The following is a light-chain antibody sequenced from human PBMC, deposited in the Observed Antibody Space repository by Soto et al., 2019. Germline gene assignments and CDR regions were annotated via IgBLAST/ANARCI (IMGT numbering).Light chain of an antibody. Sequence: QSALTQPRSVSESPGQSVTISCTGTSSDVGGYNYVSWYQQHPGKAPKLMIYDVSKRPSGVPDRFSGSKSGNTASLTISGLRAEDEADYYCCSYAGTPYVFGTGTKPTVL. CDR1: SSDVGGYNY. CDR2: DVS. CDR3: CSYAGTPYV. V-gene: IGLV2-11*01. J-gene: IGLJ1*01.